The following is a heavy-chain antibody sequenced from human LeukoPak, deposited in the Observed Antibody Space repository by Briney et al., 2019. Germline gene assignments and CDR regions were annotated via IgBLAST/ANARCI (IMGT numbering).Heavy chain of an antibody. CDR1: GFTFSSYS. Sequence: GGSLRLSCAASGFTFSSYSMNWVRQAPGKGLEWVSYISSSSTIYYADSVKGRFTISRDNAKNSLYLQMNSLRDEDTAVYYCARDWVIVGATQGDAFDIWGQGTMVTVSS. J-gene: IGHJ3*02. D-gene: IGHD1-26*01. V-gene: IGHV3-48*02. CDR2: ISSSSTI. CDR3: ARDWVIVGATQGDAFDI.